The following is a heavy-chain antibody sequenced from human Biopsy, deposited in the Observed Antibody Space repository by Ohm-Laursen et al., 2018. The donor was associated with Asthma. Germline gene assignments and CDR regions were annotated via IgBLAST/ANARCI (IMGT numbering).Heavy chain of an antibody. V-gene: IGHV3-30-3*01. CDR2: ISYDGSNK. CDR3: ARDMNKDGWYFDY. J-gene: IGHJ4*02. Sequence: SLRLSCAASGFTFSTYAMHWVRQAPGKGLEWVAVISYDGSNKYYADSVKGRFTISRDNSKNTLYLQMNSLRGDDTAVYYCARDMNKDGWYFDYWGQGTLVTVSS. CDR1: GFTFSTYA. D-gene: IGHD5-24*01.